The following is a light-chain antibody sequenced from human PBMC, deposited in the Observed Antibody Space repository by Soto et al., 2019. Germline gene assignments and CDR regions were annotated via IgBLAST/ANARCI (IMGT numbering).Light chain of an antibody. J-gene: IGKJ3*01. CDR3: QHFDSLPLS. CDR2: DAS. Sequence: DIQMTQSPPSLSASVGDRVTITCQASQDLSNYLNWYQQKLGKAPKLLIYDASTLETGVSSRFSASGSGTDFTLTISILQPEDSATYYCQHFDSLPLSFGPGTKVQIK. CDR1: QDLSNY. V-gene: IGKV1-33*01.